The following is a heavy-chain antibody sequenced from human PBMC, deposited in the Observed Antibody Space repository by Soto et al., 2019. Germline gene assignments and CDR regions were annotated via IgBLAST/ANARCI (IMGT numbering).Heavy chain of an antibody. CDR1: GFTFSNAW. D-gene: IGHD3-10*01. CDR2: IKSKTDGETT. CDR3: STDRPTLVRGVISDY. Sequence: GGSLRLSCAASGFTFSNAWMNWVRQAPGKGLEWVGRIKSKTDGETTDYAAPVIGRFSISRDDSKNTLYMQMNTLKIEDTAVYYCSTDRPTLVRGVISDYWGQGALVTLSS. J-gene: IGHJ4*02. V-gene: IGHV3-15*07.